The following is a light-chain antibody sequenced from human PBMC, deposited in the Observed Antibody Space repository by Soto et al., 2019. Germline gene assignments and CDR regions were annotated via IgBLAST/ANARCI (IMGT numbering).Light chain of an antibody. V-gene: IGKV1-33*01. CDR2: DAS. J-gene: IGKJ3*01. CDR1: QDISDY. CDR3: QQYDSLPPLFT. Sequence: DIQMTQSPSSLSASVGDRVTITCQASQDISDYLNWYHQKPGKAPKFLIYDASYLETGVPSRFSGSGSGTAFTFTISSLQPEDVATYYCQQYDSLPPLFTFGPGTKVAIK.